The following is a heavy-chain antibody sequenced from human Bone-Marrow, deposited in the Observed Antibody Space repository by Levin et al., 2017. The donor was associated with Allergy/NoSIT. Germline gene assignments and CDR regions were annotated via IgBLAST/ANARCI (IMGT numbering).Heavy chain of an antibody. V-gene: IGHV3-74*01. D-gene: IGHD3/OR15-3a*01. CDR3: ARDPALILFWTYYYYMDF. CDR2: VNSDGSNT. CDR1: GFSFSGYW. J-gene: IGHJ6*03. Sequence: PGGSLRLSCTASGFSFSGYWMHWVRQAPGKGLMWVARVNSDGSNTTYADSVKGRFTVSRDNVRNTLFLHMTSLRADDTAVYYCARDPALILFWTYYYYMDFWGKGTTVTVSS.